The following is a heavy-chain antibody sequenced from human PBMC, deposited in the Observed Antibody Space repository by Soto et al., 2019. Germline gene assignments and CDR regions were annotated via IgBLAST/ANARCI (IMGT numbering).Heavy chain of an antibody. V-gene: IGHV4-61*01. CDR3: ARLVVTSHFYTYGMDV. CDR2: IYYSGST. Sequence: QVQLQESGPGLVKPSETLSLTCTVSGGSVSSGSYYWSWIRQPPGKGLEWIGYIYYSGSTNYNPSLKSRVTISVDTSKNQFSLKLSSVTAADTAVFYCARLVVTSHFYTYGMDVWGQGTTVTVSS. D-gene: IGHD2-21*02. CDR1: GGSVSSGSYY. J-gene: IGHJ6*02.